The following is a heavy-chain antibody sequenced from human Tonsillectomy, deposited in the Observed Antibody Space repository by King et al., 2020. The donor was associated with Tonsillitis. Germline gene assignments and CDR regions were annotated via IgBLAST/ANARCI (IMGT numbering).Heavy chain of an antibody. D-gene: IGHD5-12*01. CDR1: GGSISSGGYY. J-gene: IGHJ1*01. Sequence: VQLQESGPGLVKPSQTLSLTCTVSGGSISSGGYYWSWIRQHPGKGLEWIGHIYYSGSTYYNPSLKSRVTISVDTSKNQFSLKLSSVTAADTAVYYCARGSYSGYDKYFQHWGQGALVTVSS. CDR3: ARGSYSGYDKYFQH. CDR2: IYYSGST. V-gene: IGHV4-31*03.